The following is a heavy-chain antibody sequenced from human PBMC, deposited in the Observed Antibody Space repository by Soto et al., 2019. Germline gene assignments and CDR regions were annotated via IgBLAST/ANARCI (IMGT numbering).Heavy chain of an antibody. CDR3: ARWGTTGGLDV. CDR1: GFTFRSYV. Sequence: QVQLVESGGGVVQPGTSLRVSCVGSGFTFRSYVIHWVRQAPGKGLERVALTSYDGSDKYYGDSVRGRFTISRDNSRNTVDLQMDSLRLEDTAVYYCARWGTTGGLDVWGQGTLVSVSS. J-gene: IGHJ1*01. V-gene: IGHV3-30*19. CDR2: TSYDGSDK. D-gene: IGHD3-16*01.